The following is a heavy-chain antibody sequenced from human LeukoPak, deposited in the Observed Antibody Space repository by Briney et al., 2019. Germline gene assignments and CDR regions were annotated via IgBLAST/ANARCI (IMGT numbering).Heavy chain of an antibody. CDR2: ISAYNGNT. J-gene: IGHJ6*03. D-gene: IGHD6-13*01. Sequence: RASVKVSCKASGYTLTNYGISWVRQAPGRGLEWMGWISAYNGNTNYAQNLQGRVTMTTDTSTSTTYMELRSLRSDDTAVYYCARGNIAAASSHMDVRGKGSTVTVSS. CDR1: GYTLTNYG. V-gene: IGHV1-18*01. CDR3: ARGNIAAASSHMDV.